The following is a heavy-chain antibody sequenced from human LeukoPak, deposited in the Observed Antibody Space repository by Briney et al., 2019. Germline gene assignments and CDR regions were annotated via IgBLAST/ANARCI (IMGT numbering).Heavy chain of an antibody. Sequence: GGSLRLSCAASGFTFSSYEMNWVRQAPGEGLEWVSAISGSGGSTYYADSVKGRFTISRDNSKNTLYLQMNSLRAEDTALYYCAKGLERESRLDSWGQGTLVTVSS. CDR2: ISGSGGST. J-gene: IGHJ4*02. D-gene: IGHD1-1*01. V-gene: IGHV3-23*01. CDR1: GFTFSSYE. CDR3: AKGLERESRLDS.